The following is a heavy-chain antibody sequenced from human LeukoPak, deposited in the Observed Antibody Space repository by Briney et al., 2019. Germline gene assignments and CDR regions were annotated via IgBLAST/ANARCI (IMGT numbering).Heavy chain of an antibody. CDR2: ISYSGSS. Sequence: SETLSLTCTVSGGSLSNYYWTWIRQPPGKGLEWIAYISYSGSSNYNPSLMSGLTTSVGSSTNNSFLQQTSVTAADTAVYYCARGPKPKSITMIRGVNFQGRKNWFDPWGQGTLVTVSS. J-gene: IGHJ5*02. D-gene: IGHD3-10*01. CDR1: GGSLSNYY. V-gene: IGHV4-59*12. CDR3: ARGPKPKSITMIRGVNFQGRKNWFDP.